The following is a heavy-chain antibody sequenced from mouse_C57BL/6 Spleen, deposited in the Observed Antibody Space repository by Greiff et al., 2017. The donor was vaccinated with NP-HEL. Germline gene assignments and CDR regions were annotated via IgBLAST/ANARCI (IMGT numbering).Heavy chain of an antibody. D-gene: IGHD2-5*01. J-gene: IGHJ4*01. V-gene: IGHV1-69*01. Sequence: QVQLQQPGAELVMPGASVKLSCKASGYTFTSYWMHWEKQRPGQGLEWIGEIDPSDSYTNYNQKFKGKSTLTVDKSSSTAYMQLSSLTSEDSAVYYCASYYSNRYAMDYWGQGTSVTVSS. CDR2: IDPSDSYT. CDR1: GYTFTSYW. CDR3: ASYYSNRYAMDY.